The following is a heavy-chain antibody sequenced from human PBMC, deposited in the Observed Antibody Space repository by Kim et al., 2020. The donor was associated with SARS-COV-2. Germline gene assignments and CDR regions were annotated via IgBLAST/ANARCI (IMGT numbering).Heavy chain of an antibody. V-gene: IGHV3-23*01. CDR3: AKVPPSDFWSGYYSFDY. CDR1: GFTFSSYA. J-gene: IGHJ4*02. D-gene: IGHD3-3*01. CDR2: ISGSGGST. Sequence: GGSLRLSCAASGFTFSSYAMSWVRQAPGKGLEWVSAISGSGGSTYYADSVKGRFTISRDNSKNTLYLQMNSLRAEDTAVYYCAKVPPSDFWSGYYSFDYWGQGTLVTVSS.